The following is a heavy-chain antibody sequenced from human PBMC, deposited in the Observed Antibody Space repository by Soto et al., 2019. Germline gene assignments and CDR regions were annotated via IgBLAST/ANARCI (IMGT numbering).Heavy chain of an antibody. Sequence: QVHLVQSGAEVKKPGASVKVSCKGSGYGFTTYGITWVRQAPGQGLEWMAWISAHNGNTNYAQKLQGRVTVTRDTSTCTAYMELRSLRSDDTAVYSCARGRYGDYWGQGALVTVSS. CDR2: ISAHNGNT. J-gene: IGHJ4*02. CDR1: GYGFTTYG. D-gene: IGHD1-1*01. CDR3: ARGRYGDY. V-gene: IGHV1-18*01.